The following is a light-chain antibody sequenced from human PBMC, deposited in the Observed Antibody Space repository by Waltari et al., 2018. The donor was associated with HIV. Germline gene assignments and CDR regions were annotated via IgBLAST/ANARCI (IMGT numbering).Light chain of an antibody. V-gene: IGLV1-44*01. CDR1: SSNLGSRS. Sequence: QSLLTQSPSASGTPGQRVNISCFGTSSNLGSRSVNWYQHFPGTPPQLLIFSNTELPPGVPYRFSGSKSGTSASLAISGLHSQDEADYYCSAWDVTLNGLVFGGGTRLSVL. CDR2: SNT. CDR3: SAWDVTLNGLV. J-gene: IGLJ2*01.